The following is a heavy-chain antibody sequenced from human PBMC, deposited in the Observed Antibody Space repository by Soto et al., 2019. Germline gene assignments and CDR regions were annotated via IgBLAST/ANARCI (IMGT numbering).Heavy chain of an antibody. CDR3: ARETAYRGRTTCYTFDS. CDR1: GGSIISDDYY. D-gene: IGHD2-21*01. V-gene: IGHV4-30-4*01. J-gene: IGHJ4*02. CDR2: IHYSGTT. Sequence: PSETLSLTCTVFGGSIISDDYYWTWIRQPPGKGLEWLGRIHYSGTTYYNPSLRGRLTMSMDSSRNQFSLRLTSATAADTAMYYCARETAYRGRTTCYTFDSWGQGILVTVYS.